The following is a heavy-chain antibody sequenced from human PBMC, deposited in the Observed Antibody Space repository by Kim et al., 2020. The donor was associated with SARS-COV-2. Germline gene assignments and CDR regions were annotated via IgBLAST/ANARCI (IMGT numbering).Heavy chain of an antibody. J-gene: IGHJ4*01. CDR2: ISYDGSNK. CDR3: AKDLVGVAGPISPTNIDY. D-gene: IGHD3-3*01. Sequence: LSLTCAASGFTFSSYGMHWVRQAPGKGLEWVAVISYDGSNKYYADSVKGRFTISRDNSKNTLYLQMDSLRAEDTAVYYCAKDLVGVAGPISPTNIDY. V-gene: IGHV3-30*18. CDR1: GFTFSSYG.